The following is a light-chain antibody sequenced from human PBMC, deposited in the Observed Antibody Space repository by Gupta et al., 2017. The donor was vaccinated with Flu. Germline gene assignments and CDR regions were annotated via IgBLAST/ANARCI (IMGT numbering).Light chain of an antibody. CDR1: ALPRKY. Sequence: SGDALPRKYAYWYQQKSGRAPVLVIYEDSKRPSGIPERFSGSSSGTMATLTVSGAQVDDEADYYCYSADSSGSPRFGGGTKLTVL. CDR2: EDS. CDR3: YSADSSGSPR. V-gene: IGLV3-10*01. J-gene: IGLJ3*02.